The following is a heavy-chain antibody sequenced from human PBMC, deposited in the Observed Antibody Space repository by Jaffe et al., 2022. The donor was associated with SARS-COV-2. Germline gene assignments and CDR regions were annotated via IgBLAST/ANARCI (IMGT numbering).Heavy chain of an antibody. J-gene: IGHJ6*02. CDR1: GYTFTSYY. CDR2: INPSGGST. CDR3: ARDIVDGSRGYYYGMDV. D-gene: IGHD1-26*01. V-gene: IGHV1-46*01. Sequence: QVQLVQSGAEVKKPGASVKVSCKASGYTFTSYYMHWVRQAPGQGLEWMGIINPSGGSTSYAQKFQGRVTMTRDTSTSTVYMELSSLRSEDTAVYYCARDIVDGSRGYYYGMDVWGQGTTVTVSS.